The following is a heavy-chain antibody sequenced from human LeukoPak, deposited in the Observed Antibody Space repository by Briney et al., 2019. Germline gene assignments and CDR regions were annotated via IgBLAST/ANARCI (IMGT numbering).Heavy chain of an antibody. V-gene: IGHV4-34*01. CDR3: ARRRQYDSSGYYSKYYFDY. CDR1: GGSFSGYY. CDR2: INHSGST. D-gene: IGHD3-22*01. J-gene: IGHJ4*02. Sequence: SETLSLTCAVYGGSFSGYYWSWIRQPPGKGLEWIGEINHSGSTNYNPSLKSRVTISVDTSKNQFSLKLSSVTAADTAVYYCARRRQYDSSGYYSKYYFDYWGQGTLVTVSS.